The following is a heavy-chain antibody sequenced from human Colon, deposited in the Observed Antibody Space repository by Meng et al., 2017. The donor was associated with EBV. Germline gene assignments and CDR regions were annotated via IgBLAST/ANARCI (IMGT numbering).Heavy chain of an antibody. CDR2: ITTKASNYAT. Sequence: EGKVVESGGGFVPPGASLGLSGEASGYTFTTSAVHWVRQASGKGLEWVGRITTKASNYATAYVASVEGRFTVSRDDSTNTAYLRMNSLKTEDTAVYYCTNLDYWGQGILVTVSS. J-gene: IGHJ4*02. CDR1: GYTFTTSA. V-gene: IGHV3-73*02. CDR3: TNLDY.